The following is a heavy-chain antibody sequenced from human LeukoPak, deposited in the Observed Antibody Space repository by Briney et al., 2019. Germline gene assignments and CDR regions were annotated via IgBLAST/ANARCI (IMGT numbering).Heavy chain of an antibody. CDR1: GGSFSGYY. CDR3: ARRPPGRQQLVPFAY. Sequence: SETLSLTCAVYGGSFSGYYWSWIRQPPGKGLEWIGEINHSGSTNYNPSLKSRVTISVDTSKNQFSLKLSSVTAADTAVYYCARRPPGRQQLVPFAYWGQGTLVTVSS. CDR2: INHSGST. J-gene: IGHJ4*02. V-gene: IGHV4-34*01. D-gene: IGHD6-13*01.